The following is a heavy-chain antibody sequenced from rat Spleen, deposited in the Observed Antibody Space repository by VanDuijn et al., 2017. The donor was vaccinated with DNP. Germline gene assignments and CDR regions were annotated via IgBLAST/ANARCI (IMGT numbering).Heavy chain of an antibody. CDR1: GFSLTRDG. D-gene: IGHD1-5*01. CDR2: MSSGGST. J-gene: IGHJ3*01. Sequence: QVQMKETGPGLVQPSQTLSLTCTVSGFSLTRDGVTWVRQPPGKGLEWLAAMSSGGSTYYNSTLKSRLSISRDTSKSQVFLKMNSLQTEDTAMYFCARSGGTTWFAYWGQGTLVTVSS. V-gene: IGHV2S12*01. CDR3: ARSGGTTWFAY.